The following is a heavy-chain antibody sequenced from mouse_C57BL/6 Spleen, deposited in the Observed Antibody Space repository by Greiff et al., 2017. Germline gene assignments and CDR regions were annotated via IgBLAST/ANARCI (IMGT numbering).Heavy chain of an antibody. CDR3: AMGGNYGGMDY. Sequence: EVKLVESGGGLVKPGGSLKLSCAASGFTFSDYGMHWVRPAPEKGLAWVAYISSGSSTIYYADTVNGRFTISRDNAKNTLFLQMTSLRSEDTAMYYCAMGGNYGGMDYWGQGTSVTVSS. CDR1: GFTFSDYG. V-gene: IGHV5-17*01. CDR2: ISSGSSTI. J-gene: IGHJ4*01. D-gene: IGHD1-1*02.